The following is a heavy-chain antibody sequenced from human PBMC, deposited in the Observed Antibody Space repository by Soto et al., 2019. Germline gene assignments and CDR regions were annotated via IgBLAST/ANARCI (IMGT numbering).Heavy chain of an antibody. CDR1: GGSINSGAYS. V-gene: IGHV4-31*03. J-gene: IGHJ3*01. CDR2: IYYSGST. CDR3: ARARLRAVYAFDF. Sequence: PSETLSLTCTVSGGSINSGAYSWSRVRQHPGKGLEWIGYIYYSGSTYFSPSLKSRLTISIDTSKNQFSLKLSSVTAADTAMYYCARARLRAVYAFDFWGQGTMVT. D-gene: IGHD5-12*01.